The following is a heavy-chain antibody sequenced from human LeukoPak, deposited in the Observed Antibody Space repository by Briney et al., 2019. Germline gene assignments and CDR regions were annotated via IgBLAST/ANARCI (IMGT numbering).Heavy chain of an antibody. CDR3: ARDPYSGSYGNNYYYYMDV. CDR1: GFTFSSYS. Sequence: GGSLRLSCAASGFTFSSYSMNWVRQAPGKGLEWVSYISGSSSYIYYADSLKGRFTISRDNAQNSLYLQMNSLRAEDTAVYYCARDPYSGSYGNNYYYYMDVWGKGTTVTISS. V-gene: IGHV3-21*01. J-gene: IGHJ6*03. D-gene: IGHD5-12*01. CDR2: ISGSSSYI.